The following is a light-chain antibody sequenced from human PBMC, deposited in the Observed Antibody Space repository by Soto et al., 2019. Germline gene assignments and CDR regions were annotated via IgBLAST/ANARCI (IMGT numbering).Light chain of an antibody. V-gene: IGKV3-20*01. J-gene: IGKJ3*01. CDR2: GAS. CDR3: QQYSSSPPEFT. Sequence: EIVLTQSPGTLSLSPGERTTLSCRASQSISSSYLAWYQQRPGQAPRLLIFGASYRATGIPDKFSGSGSGTDFPLTISRLEPEDFAVYYCQQYSSSPPEFTFGPRTKVDSK. CDR1: QSISSSY.